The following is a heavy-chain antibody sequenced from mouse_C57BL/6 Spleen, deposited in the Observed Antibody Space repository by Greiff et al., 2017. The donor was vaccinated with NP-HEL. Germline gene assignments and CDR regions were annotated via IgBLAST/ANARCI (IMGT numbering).Heavy chain of an antibody. V-gene: IGHV1-81*01. J-gene: IGHJ4*01. D-gene: IGHD3-3*01. CDR2: IYPRSGNT. CDR3: ARGDESAMDY. Sequence: VHLVESGAELARPGASVKLSCKASGYTFTSYGISWVKQRTGQGLEWIGEIYPRSGNTYYNEKFKGKATLTADKSSSTAYMELRSLTSEDSAVYFCARGDESAMDYWGQGTSVTVSS. CDR1: GYTFTSYG.